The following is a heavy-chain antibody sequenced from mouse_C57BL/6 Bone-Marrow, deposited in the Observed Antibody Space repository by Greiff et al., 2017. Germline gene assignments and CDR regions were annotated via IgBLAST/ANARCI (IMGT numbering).Heavy chain of an antibody. CDR3: ARAGDYYSNYYAMDY. Sequence: EVKLVESGPGMVKPSQSLSLTCTVTGYSITSGYDWHWIRHFPGNKLEWMGYISYSGSTNYNPSLKSRISITHDTSKNPFFLKLNSVTTEDTATYYCARAGDYYSNYYAMDYWGQGTSVTVSS. CDR2: ISYSGST. D-gene: IGHD2-5*01. J-gene: IGHJ4*01. CDR1: GYSITSGYD. V-gene: IGHV3-1*01.